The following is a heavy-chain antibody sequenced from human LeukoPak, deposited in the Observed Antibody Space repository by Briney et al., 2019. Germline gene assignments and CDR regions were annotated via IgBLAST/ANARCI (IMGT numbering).Heavy chain of an antibody. CDR1: GFTFSSYW. J-gene: IGHJ6*03. CDR3: ARVIYDYAREAYYYYYMDV. CDR2: IKQDGSEK. V-gene: IGHV3-7*03. D-gene: IGHD3-16*01. Sequence: PGGSLRLSCAASGFTFSSYWMSWVRQAPGKGLEWVANIKQDGSEKYYVDSVKGRFTISRDNAKNSLYLQMNSLRAEDTAVYYCARVIYDYAREAYYYYYMDVWGKGTTVTISS.